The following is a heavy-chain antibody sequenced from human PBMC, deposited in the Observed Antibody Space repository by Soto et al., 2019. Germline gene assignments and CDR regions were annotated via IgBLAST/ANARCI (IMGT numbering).Heavy chain of an antibody. Sequence: AASVKVSCKASGYTFTSYDINWVRQATGQGLEWMGWMNPNSGNTGYAQKFQGRVTMTRNTSISTAYMELSSLRSEDTAVYYCARALSRDYDFWSGYYVSWFDPWGQGTLVTVSS. V-gene: IGHV1-8*01. J-gene: IGHJ5*02. CDR3: ARALSRDYDFWSGYYVSWFDP. D-gene: IGHD3-3*01. CDR2: MNPNSGNT. CDR1: GYTFTSYD.